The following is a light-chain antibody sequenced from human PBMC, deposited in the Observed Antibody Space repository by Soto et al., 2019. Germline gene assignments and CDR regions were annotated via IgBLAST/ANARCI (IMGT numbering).Light chain of an antibody. CDR2: GAS. V-gene: IGKV3-20*01. CDR1: QSVSSNY. J-gene: IGKJ3*01. Sequence: EIVLTQSPGTLSLSPGERATLSCRASQSVSSNYLAWYRQKPGQAPRLLIYGASSRATGIPDRFSGSGSGTDFTLTISRLEPEDFAVYYCQQYGKSRFIFGPGTKVDIK. CDR3: QQYGKSRFI.